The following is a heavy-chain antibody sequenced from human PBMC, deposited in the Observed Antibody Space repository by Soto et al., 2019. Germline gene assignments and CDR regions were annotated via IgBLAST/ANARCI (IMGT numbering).Heavy chain of an antibody. V-gene: IGHV4-34*01. D-gene: IGHD1-26*01. CDR3: ARGNGSYFAFDI. Sequence: SETLSLTCAVYGGSFSGYYWSWIRQPPGKGLEWIGEINHSGSTNYNPSLKSRVTISVDTSKNQFSLKLGSVTAADTAVYYCARGNGSYFAFDIWGQGTMVTVSS. CDR1: GGSFSGYY. J-gene: IGHJ3*02. CDR2: INHSGST.